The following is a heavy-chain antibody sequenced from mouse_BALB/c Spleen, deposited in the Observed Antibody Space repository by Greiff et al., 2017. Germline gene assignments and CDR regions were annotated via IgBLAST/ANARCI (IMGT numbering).Heavy chain of an antibody. CDR1: GDSITSGY. CDR2: ISYSGST. J-gene: IGHJ4*01. Sequence: EVKLMESGPSLVKPSQTLSLTCSVTGDSITSGYWNWIRKFPGNKLEYMGYISYSGSTYYNPSLKSRISITRDTSKNQYYLQLNSVTTEDTATYYCALYRYDVIAMDYWGQGTSVTVSS. V-gene: IGHV3-8*02. D-gene: IGHD2-14*01. CDR3: ALYRYDVIAMDY.